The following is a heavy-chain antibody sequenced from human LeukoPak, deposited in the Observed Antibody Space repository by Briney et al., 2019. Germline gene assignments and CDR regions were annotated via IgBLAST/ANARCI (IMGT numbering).Heavy chain of an antibody. CDR1: GYTFTGYY. D-gene: IGHD3-10*01. V-gene: IGHV1-2*04. CDR3: ARDDSYYGSGSIDY. CDR2: INPNSGGT. Sequence: ASVTVSFTASGYTFTGYYMHWVRQAPGQGLEWMGWINPNSGGTNYAQKFQGWVTMTRDTSISTAYMELSRLRSDDTAVYYCARDDSYYGSGSIDYWGQGTLVTVSS. J-gene: IGHJ4*02.